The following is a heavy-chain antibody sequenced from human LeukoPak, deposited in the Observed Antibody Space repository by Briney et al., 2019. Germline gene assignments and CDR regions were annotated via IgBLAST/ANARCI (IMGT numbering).Heavy chain of an antibody. CDR1: GYSISSGYD. V-gene: IGHV4-38-2*02. CDR3: XXXXLYYYDSSGYSTFDY. CDR2: ISQSGST. D-gene: IGHD3-22*01. Sequence: SETLSLTCTVSGYSISSGYDWGWIRQAPGKRLEWLGSISQSGSTYDNPSLKSRVTLSVDTSKNQVSLKLSSVTAADTAVYYXXXXXLYYYDSSGYSTFDYWGQGTLVTVSS. J-gene: IGHJ4*02.